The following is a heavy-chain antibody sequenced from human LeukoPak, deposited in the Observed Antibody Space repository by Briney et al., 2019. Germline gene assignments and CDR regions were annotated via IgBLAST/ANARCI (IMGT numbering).Heavy chain of an antibody. CDR2: IYYSGST. J-gene: IGHJ5*02. D-gene: IGHD3-10*01. V-gene: IGHV4-39*01. Sequence: PSETLSLTCTVSGGSISSSNYYWGWVRQPPGMGLEWIGSIYYSGSTYYNPSLKSRVTISVDTSKNQFSLKLTSVTAADTAVYYCARSLVGAGSRGWWFDPWGQGTLVTVSS. CDR1: GGSISSSNYY. CDR3: ARSLVGAGSRGWWFDP.